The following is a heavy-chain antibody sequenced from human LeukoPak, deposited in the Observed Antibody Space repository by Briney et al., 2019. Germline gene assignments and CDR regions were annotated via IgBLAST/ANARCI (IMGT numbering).Heavy chain of an antibody. CDR2: ISSSGSTI. D-gene: IGHD1-1*01. CDR3: TRDNDADAFDI. J-gene: IGHJ3*02. V-gene: IGHV3-11*04. CDR1: GFTFSDYY. Sequence: GGSLRLSCAASGFTFSDYYMSWIRQAPGKGLEWVSYISSSGSTIYYADSVRGRFTISRDNAKNTLYLQMNSLRAEDTAIYYCTRDNDADAFDIWGQGTVVTVSS.